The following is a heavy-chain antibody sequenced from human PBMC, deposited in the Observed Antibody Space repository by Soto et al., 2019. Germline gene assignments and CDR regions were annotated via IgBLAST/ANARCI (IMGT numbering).Heavy chain of an antibody. V-gene: IGHV3-21*01. Sequence: GSLRLACAASGFNFNSYTINWVRQAAGKRLEWLSSISSSGYIFSTDSVRGRFTISRDNAKNSVYLQINSLRAEDTAVYFCARDCSGGSCYPGMDVWGQGTTVTVS. CDR2: ISSSGYI. CDR1: GFNFNSYT. J-gene: IGHJ6*02. CDR3: ARDCSGGSCYPGMDV. D-gene: IGHD2-15*01.